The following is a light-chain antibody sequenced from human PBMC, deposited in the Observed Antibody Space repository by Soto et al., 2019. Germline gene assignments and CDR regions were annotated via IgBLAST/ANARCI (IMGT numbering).Light chain of an antibody. J-gene: IGKJ1*01. V-gene: IGKV3-15*01. Sequence: EIVMTQSPATVSVSPGERATLSCRASQSVGRNLAWYHQKPGQAPRLLIYGSSTRATGIPSRFSGSGSGTEFPTTISSMQSENFAVYFCQQYNNWPQTFGQGTKVEIK. CDR1: QSVGRN. CDR3: QQYNNWPQT. CDR2: GSS.